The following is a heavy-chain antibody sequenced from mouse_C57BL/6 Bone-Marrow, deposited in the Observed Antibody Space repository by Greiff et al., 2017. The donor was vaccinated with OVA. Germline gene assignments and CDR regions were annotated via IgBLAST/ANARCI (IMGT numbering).Heavy chain of an antibody. Sequence: QVQLQQSGAELARPGASVKLSCKASGYTFTSYGISWVKQRTGQGLEWIGEIYPRSGNTYYNEKFKGKATLTADKSSSTPYMELRSLTAEDSAVYVCARGRVTAVVPYYCARDYGGQGTSVTVSS. J-gene: IGHJ4*01. CDR1: GYTFTSYG. CDR2: IYPRSGNT. D-gene: IGHD1-1*02. V-gene: IGHV1-81*01. CDR3: ARGRVTAVVPYYCARDY.